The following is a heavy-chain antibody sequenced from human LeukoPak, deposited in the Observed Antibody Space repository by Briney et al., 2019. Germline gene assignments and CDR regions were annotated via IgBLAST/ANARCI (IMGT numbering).Heavy chain of an antibody. Sequence: SQTLSLTCAIYGDSVSSNSAAWNWIRQSPSRGLEWLGRTYYRSKWYNDYAVSVKSRITINPDTSKNQFSLQLNSVTPEDTAVYYCARGPRYCSSTSCYHYYYMDVWGKGATVTVSS. CDR2: TYYRSKWYN. J-gene: IGHJ6*03. CDR3: ARGPRYCSSTSCYHYYYMDV. V-gene: IGHV6-1*01. D-gene: IGHD2-2*01. CDR1: GDSVSSNSAA.